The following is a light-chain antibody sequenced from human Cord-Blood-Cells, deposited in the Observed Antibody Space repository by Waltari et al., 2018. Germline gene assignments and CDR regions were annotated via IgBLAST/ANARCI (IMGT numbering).Light chain of an antibody. CDR2: EVS. CDR3: SSYAGSNNYV. V-gene: IGLV2-8*01. CDR1: SSDVGGYNY. J-gene: IGLJ1*01. Sequence: QSALPQPPSASGSPGQSVTISCTGTSSDVGGYNYVSWYQQHPGNAPNLMIYEVSKRPSGVPDRFSGSKSGNTASLTVSGLQAEDDADYYCSSYAGSNNYVFGPGTKVTVL.